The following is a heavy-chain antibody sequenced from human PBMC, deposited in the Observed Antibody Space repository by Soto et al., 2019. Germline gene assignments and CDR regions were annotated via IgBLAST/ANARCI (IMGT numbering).Heavy chain of an antibody. J-gene: IGHJ3*02. CDR3: VRDFHYAFDI. CDR2: IRGSNAV. V-gene: IGHV3-48*02. CDR1: GFTSSTYS. Sequence: GGSLRLSCAASGFTSSTYSLNWVRQAPGKGLEWISYIRGSNAVSYADSVKGRFTISRDDAKNSLFLQMNSLTDEDTAVYYCVRDFHYAFDIWGQGTVVTVSS.